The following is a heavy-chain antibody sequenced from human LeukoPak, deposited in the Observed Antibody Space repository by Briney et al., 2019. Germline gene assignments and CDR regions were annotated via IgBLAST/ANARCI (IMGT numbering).Heavy chain of an antibody. CDR1: GYSISSGYY. V-gene: IGHV4-38-2*01. J-gene: IGHJ4*02. D-gene: IGHD6-19*01. CDR3: ARVAGFGFGIDY. Sequence: PSETLSLTCAVSGYSISSGYYWGWIRQPPGKGLEWIGSIYHSGSTYYNPSLKSRVTISVDTSKNQFSLKLSSVTAAGTAVYYCARVAGFGFGIDYWGQGTLVTVSS. CDR2: IYHSGST.